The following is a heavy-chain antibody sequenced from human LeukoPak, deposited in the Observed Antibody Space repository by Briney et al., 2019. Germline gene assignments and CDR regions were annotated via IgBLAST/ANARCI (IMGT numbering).Heavy chain of an antibody. CDR2: VCPGDSDT. Sequence: GESLQISCKASGYTLTTYCIVWVRQMSGAGLEWMGIVCPGDSDTKYSPSFRGQVTMSADKSISTAYLQWSSLRASDTAIYYCARRAYCGGDCTKAYYSYYSMDVWGQGTTVTVSS. J-gene: IGHJ6*02. V-gene: IGHV5-51*01. D-gene: IGHD2-21*02. CDR3: ARRAYCGGDCTKAYYSYYSMDV. CDR1: GYTLTTYC.